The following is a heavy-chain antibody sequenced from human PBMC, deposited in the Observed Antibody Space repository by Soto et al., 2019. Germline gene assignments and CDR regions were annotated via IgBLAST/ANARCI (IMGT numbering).Heavy chain of an antibody. CDR1: GYSFTSYW. V-gene: IGHV5-51*01. CDR3: ARQYSSSSPFDA. CDR2: IYPSDSDT. D-gene: IGHD6-13*01. J-gene: IGHJ5*02. Sequence: GESLKISCQGSGYSFTSYWIAWVRQMPGKGLEWMGMIYPSDSDTRYSPSFQGQVTLSADKSINTAYLQWSSLRASDTAMYYCARQYSSSSPFDAWGQGTLVTVSS.